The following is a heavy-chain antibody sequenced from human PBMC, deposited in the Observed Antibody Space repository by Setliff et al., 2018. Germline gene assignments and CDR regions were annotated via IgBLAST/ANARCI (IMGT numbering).Heavy chain of an antibody. Sequence: ASVKVSCKAFGYTFAKYGTSWVRQAPGQGLEWMGWISGYNGYTVYAQKLQGRVTLTTDTSTGTAYMEVRSLRSDDTAVYYCARSPPNRGVGQGHYMDVWGKGTTVTVSS. J-gene: IGHJ6*03. D-gene: IGHD1-26*01. CDR3: ARSPPNRGVGQGHYMDV. CDR1: GYTFAKYG. CDR2: ISGYNGYT. V-gene: IGHV1-18*01.